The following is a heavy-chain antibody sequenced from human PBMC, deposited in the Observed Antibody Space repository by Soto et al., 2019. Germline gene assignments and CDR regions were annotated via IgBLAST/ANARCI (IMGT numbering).Heavy chain of an antibody. D-gene: IGHD4-17*01. J-gene: IGHJ3*02. CDR1: GYTFTSYG. CDR2: ISAYNGNT. V-gene: IGHV1-18*01. CDR3: ASGSTTVTWLAAFDI. Sequence: SVKVSCKASGYTFTSYGISWVRQAPGQGLEWMGWISAYNGNTNYAQKLQGRVTMTTDTSTSTAYMELRSLRSDDTAVYYCASGSTTVTWLAAFDIWGQGTMVTVSS.